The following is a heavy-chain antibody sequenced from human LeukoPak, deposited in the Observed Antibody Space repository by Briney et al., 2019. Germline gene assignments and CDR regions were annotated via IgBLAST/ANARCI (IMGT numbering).Heavy chain of an antibody. J-gene: IGHJ4*02. V-gene: IGHV4-39*01. CDR1: GGSISSSSYY. CDR3: ARQSPPEYSSGWSPIAH. CDR2: IYYRGRT. Sequence: SETLSLTCTVSGGSISSSSYYWGWIRQPPGKGLEWIGSIYYRGRTYYNPSLKSRVTMSVDTSKNQFSLKLSSVTAADTAVYYCARQSPPEYSSGWSPIAHWGQGTLVTVSS. D-gene: IGHD6-19*01.